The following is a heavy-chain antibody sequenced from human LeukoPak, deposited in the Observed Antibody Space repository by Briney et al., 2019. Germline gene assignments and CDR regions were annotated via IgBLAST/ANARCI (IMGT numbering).Heavy chain of an antibody. Sequence: PGRSLRLSCAASGFTSTSDSMNWVRQAPGKGVEGGSYISSSSSTKYYADSVKGRFTISRDNAKNSLYLQMNSLRDEDTAVYYCARALGYSGYDPYDYWGQGTLVTVSS. D-gene: IGHD5-12*01. CDR1: GFTSTSDS. J-gene: IGHJ4*02. V-gene: IGHV3-48*02. CDR3: ARALGYSGYDPYDY. CDR2: ISSSSSTK.